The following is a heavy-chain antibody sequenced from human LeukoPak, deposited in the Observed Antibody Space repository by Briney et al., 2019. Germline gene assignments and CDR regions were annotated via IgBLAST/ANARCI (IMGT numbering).Heavy chain of an antibody. D-gene: IGHD6-6*01. CDR2: IYYSGST. CDR3: ARESSSSPDY. J-gene: IGHJ4*02. CDR1: GGSISSSSYY. Sequence: TLXXXCXVSGGSISSSSYYWGWIRQPPGKGLEWIGSIYYSGSTYYNPSLKSRVTISVDTSKNQFYLRLTSVTAADSAMYYCARESSSSPDYWGQGTLVTVSS. V-gene: IGHV4-39*07.